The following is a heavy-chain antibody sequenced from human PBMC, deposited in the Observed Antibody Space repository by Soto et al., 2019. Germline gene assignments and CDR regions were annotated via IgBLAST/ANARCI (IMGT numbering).Heavy chain of an antibody. CDR1: GGTFSSYA. Sequence: SVKVSCKASGGTFSSYAISWVRQAPGQGLEWMGGIIPIFGTANYAQKFQGRVTITADESTSTAYMELSSLRSEDTAVYYCARDTTPPGTIFGVVTPWNYYYGMDVWGQGTTVTVSS. CDR3: ARDTTPPGTIFGVVTPWNYYYGMDV. J-gene: IGHJ6*02. CDR2: IIPIFGTA. D-gene: IGHD3-3*01. V-gene: IGHV1-69*13.